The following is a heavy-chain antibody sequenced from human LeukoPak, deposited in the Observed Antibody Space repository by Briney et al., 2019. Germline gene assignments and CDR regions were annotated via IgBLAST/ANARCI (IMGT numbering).Heavy chain of an antibody. D-gene: IGHD2-15*01. CDR3: AKAPVTTCSGAYCYPFDY. V-gene: IGHV3-23*01. CDR1: GFTFSSYE. Sequence: GGSLRLSCAASGFTFSSYEMNWVRQAPGKGLEWVSAISGSGGSTYYADSVKGRFTISRDSYKNTLYLQMNSLRAEDAAVYYCAKAPVTTCSGAYCYPFDYWGQGTLVTVSS. J-gene: IGHJ4*02. CDR2: ISGSGGST.